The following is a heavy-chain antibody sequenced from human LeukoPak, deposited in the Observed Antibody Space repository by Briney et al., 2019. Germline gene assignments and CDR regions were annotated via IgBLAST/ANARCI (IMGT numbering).Heavy chain of an antibody. J-gene: IGHJ4*02. Sequence: ASVKVSCKASGYTFTGYYMHWVRQAPGQGLEWMGWINPNSGGTNYAQKVQGRVTMTRDTSISTAYMELSRLRSDDTAVYYCARGVPAAIYGVVYWGQGTLVTVSS. D-gene: IGHD2-2*01. V-gene: IGHV1-2*02. CDR1: GYTFTGYY. CDR2: INPNSGGT. CDR3: ARGVPAAIYGVVY.